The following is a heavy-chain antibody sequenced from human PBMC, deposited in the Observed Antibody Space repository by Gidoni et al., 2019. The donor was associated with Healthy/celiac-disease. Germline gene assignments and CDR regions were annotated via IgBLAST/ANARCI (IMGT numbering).Heavy chain of an antibody. D-gene: IGHD3-10*01. CDR2: IYYSGST. CDR3: ARRPGRRVWFGELL. V-gene: IGHV4-39*01. J-gene: IGHJ4*02. CDR1: GGSISSISYY. Sequence: QLQPQESGPGLVKPSETLSLPCTVAGGSISSISYYWGWIRQPPGKGLVWSWSIYYSGSTYYNPSLKSRVTISVDTSKNLFSLKLSSVTASDTAVYYCARRPGRRVWFGELLWGQGTLVTVSS.